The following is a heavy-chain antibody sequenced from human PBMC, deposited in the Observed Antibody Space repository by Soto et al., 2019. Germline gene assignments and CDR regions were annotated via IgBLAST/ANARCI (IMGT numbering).Heavy chain of an antibody. J-gene: IGHJ6*02. CDR2: ISSSGDTI. D-gene: IGHD5-18*01. Sequence: EVQLVESGGDLVQPGGSLRLSCEASGFTFSSYEIHWVRQAPGKGPEWISYISSSGDTIYYSESVEGRFTTSRDNAKNSLFLQMNSLRPEDTAAYPCARGSVDTGPRGHMNPWGQGTTFTVSS. V-gene: IGHV3-48*03. CDR3: ARGSVDTGPRGHMNP. CDR1: GFTFSSYE.